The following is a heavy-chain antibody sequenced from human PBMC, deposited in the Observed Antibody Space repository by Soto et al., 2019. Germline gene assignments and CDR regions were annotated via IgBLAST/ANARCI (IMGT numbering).Heavy chain of an antibody. D-gene: IGHD3-10*01. J-gene: IGHJ4*02. CDR2: MNPNSGDT. CDR3: ARGELLWFGELLR. CDR1: GYTFTSYE. V-gene: IGHV1-8*01. Sequence: QVQLVQCGAEVKKPGASVKVSCKASGYTFTSYEINWVRQATGQGLEWMGWMNPNSGDTGYAQKFQDRVTMTRNTSISTAYMELSSLRSEDTAVYYCARGELLWFGELLRWGQGTLVTVSS.